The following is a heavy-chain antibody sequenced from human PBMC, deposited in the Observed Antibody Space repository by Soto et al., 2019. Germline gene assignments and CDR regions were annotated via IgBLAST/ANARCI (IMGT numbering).Heavy chain of an antibody. CDR1: GFTFSSST. CDR3: ARDLGEVSAF. Sequence: PGGSLRLSCAASGFTFSSSTMSWVRQPPGKGLEWVSAISSSSSYIYYADSLKGRFTISRDNAKNSLYLQMHSLRAEDTALYYCARDLGEVSAFWGQGNRVTVSS. V-gene: IGHV3-21*06. D-gene: IGHD3-10*01. J-gene: IGHJ4*02. CDR2: ISSSSSYI.